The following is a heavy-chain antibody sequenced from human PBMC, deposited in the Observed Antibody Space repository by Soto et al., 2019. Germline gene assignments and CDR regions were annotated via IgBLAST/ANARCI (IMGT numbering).Heavy chain of an antibody. D-gene: IGHD2-15*01. CDR3: ARGRVYCSGGSCYFEAFGI. CDR2: INHSGST. J-gene: IGHJ3*02. V-gene: IGHV4-34*01. Sequence: PSETLSLTCAVYGGSFSGYYWIWIRQPPGKGLEWIGEINHSGSTNYNPSLKSRVTISVDTSKNQFSLKLSSVTAADTAVYYCARGRVYCSGGSCYFEAFGIWGQGTMVTVSS. CDR1: GGSFSGYY.